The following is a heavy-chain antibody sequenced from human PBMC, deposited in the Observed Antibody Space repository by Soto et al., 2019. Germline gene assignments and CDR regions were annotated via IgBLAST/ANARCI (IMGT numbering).Heavy chain of an antibody. CDR2: IKSKTYGGTK. D-gene: IGHD1-7*01. V-gene: IGHV3-49*04. CDR1: GFTFGDYA. J-gene: IGHJ6*02. CDR3: TTTGSNVYSYVMDV. Sequence: PGGSLRLSCTASGFTFGDYAMSWVRQAPGKGLEWVGFIKSKTYGGTKEYAASVKGRFTISRDDSKSIAYLQMSSLKTEDTAVYYCTTTGSNVYSYVMDVWGQGTTVTVSS.